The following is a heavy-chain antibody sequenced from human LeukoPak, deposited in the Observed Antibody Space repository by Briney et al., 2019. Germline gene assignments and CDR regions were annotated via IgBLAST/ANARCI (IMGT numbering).Heavy chain of an antibody. Sequence: SETLSLTCTVSGGSISTYYWSWIRQPAGKGLEWIGRLSSSGTTNYNTSLKSRVTMSVDTSTNQLSLNLTSVTAADTAVYYCAKQVSGSDYYRANDYWGHGTLVTVSS. V-gene: IGHV4-4*07. D-gene: IGHD3-3*01. J-gene: IGHJ4*01. CDR3: AKQVSGSDYYRANDY. CDR2: LSSSGTT. CDR1: GGSISTYY.